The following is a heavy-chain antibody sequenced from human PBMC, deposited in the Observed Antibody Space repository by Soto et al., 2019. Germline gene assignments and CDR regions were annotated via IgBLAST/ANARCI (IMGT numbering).Heavy chain of an antibody. Sequence: SGTLSLTCTVSGGSIQSDHWSWIVQPAGKGLEWIGYIDYTGGRKYSPSLKSRVTISMDTSKNEVSLRLDSVTAADTAVYYCARDRYDSSGYVIIDAFDIWGQGTMVP. CDR1: GGSIQSDH. V-gene: IGHV4-59*12. CDR3: ARDRYDSSGYVIIDAFDI. CDR2: IDYTGGR. J-gene: IGHJ3*02. D-gene: IGHD3-22*01.